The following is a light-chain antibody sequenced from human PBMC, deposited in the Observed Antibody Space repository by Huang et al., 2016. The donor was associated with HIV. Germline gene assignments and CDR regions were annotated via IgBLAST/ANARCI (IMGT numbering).Light chain of an antibody. CDR2: AAS. CDR3: QQYNNWPRT. J-gene: IGKJ1*01. Sequence: EIVMTQSPATLSVSPGERATLSCRASQSVSSNLAWYQQKPGQAPRPLLYAASTRATGIPARFSGSGSGTEFTLTISSLQSEDFAVYYCQQYNNWPRTFGQGTKVEIK. CDR1: QSVSSN. V-gene: IGKV3-15*01.